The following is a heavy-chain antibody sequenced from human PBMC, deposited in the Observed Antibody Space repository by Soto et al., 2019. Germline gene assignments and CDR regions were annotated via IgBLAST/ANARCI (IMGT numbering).Heavy chain of an antibody. V-gene: IGHV4-31*03. CDR1: GASLSSGGYY. J-gene: IGHJ3*01. D-gene: IGHD3-22*01. CDR2: IFHTGTT. CDR3: ARGLGYDSNGRFLAAFDV. Sequence: QVQLQESGPGLAKPSQTLSLTCTVSGASLSSGGYYWTWIRQVPGKALEWIGYIFHTGTTFYNPSLTSRVVMSSEKSDNQFSLNLRSVTAADTAVYYCARGLGYDSNGRFLAAFDVWGQGTMVTVSS.